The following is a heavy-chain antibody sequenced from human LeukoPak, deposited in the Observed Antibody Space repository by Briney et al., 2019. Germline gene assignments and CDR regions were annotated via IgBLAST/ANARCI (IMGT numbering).Heavy chain of an antibody. Sequence: GGSLRLSCAASGFTFSSYGMHWVRQAPGKGLEWAAVIWYDGSNKYYADSVKGRFTISRDNSKNTLYLQMNSLRAEDTAVYYCARDSRRYCSSTSCYGRLDYWGQGTLVTVSS. D-gene: IGHD2-2*01. J-gene: IGHJ4*02. CDR3: ARDSRRYCSSTSCYGRLDY. V-gene: IGHV3-33*01. CDR2: IWYDGSNK. CDR1: GFTFSSYG.